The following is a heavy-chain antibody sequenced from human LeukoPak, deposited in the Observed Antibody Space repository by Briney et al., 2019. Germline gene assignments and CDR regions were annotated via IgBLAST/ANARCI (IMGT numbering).Heavy chain of an antibody. CDR2: ISGSGGST. J-gene: IGHJ6*03. Sequence: GGSLRLSCAASGFTFSSYGMSWVRQAPGKGLEWVSVISGSGGSTYCADSVKGRFTISRDNSKNTLYLQMNSLRAEDTAVYYCAKTFQWYYMDVWGKGTTVIISS. D-gene: IGHD2-8*01. V-gene: IGHV3-23*01. CDR3: AKTFQWYYMDV. CDR1: GFTFSSYG.